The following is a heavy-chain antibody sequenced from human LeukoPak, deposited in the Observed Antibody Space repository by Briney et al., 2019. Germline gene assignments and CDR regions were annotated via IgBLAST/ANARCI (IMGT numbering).Heavy chain of an antibody. J-gene: IGHJ6*03. V-gene: IGHV3-9*01. Sequence: PGGSLRLSCAASGFTFDDYAMHWVRQAPGKGLEWVSGISWNSGSIGYADSVKGRFTISRDNAKNSLYLQMNSLRAEDTAVYYCARGTLRYFDWLNYYYYYMDVWGKGTTVTVSS. CDR2: ISWNSGSI. D-gene: IGHD3-9*01. CDR1: GFTFDDYA. CDR3: ARGTLRYFDWLNYYYYYMDV.